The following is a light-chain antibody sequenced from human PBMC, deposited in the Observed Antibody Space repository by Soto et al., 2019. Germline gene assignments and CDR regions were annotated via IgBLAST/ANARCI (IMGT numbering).Light chain of an antibody. V-gene: IGKV3-15*01. CDR2: RAS. J-gene: IGKJ1*01. Sequence: EIVMTQSPATLSVSPGERATLSCRAGQTIYSNVAWYQQRPGQAPRLLIYRASTRATGVPARFSGSGSGTEFTLTISNLQPDDFATYFCQQYNNYPRTFGQGTKGDIK. CDR3: QQYNNYPRT. CDR1: QTIYSN.